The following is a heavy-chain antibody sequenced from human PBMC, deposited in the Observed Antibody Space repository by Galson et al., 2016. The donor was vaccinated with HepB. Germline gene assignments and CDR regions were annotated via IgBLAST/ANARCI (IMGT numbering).Heavy chain of an antibody. J-gene: IGHJ4*02. CDR2: MNPDGSRT. D-gene: IGHD3-10*01. Sequence: SLRLSCAFSGLTFSKYWMHWVRQAPGKGLVWVSRMNPDGSRTDYADSVKGRFTISRDNAKNTLYLQMNRMRAEDTAVYYCAGDFGGPDDYWGQGTMVTVSS. V-gene: IGHV3-74*01. CDR1: GLTFSKYW. CDR3: AGDFGGPDDY.